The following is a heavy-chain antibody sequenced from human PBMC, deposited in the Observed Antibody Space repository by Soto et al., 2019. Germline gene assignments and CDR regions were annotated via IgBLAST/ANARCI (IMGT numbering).Heavy chain of an antibody. D-gene: IGHD5-12*01. CDR3: AREDDIVATIAAVGYGMDV. Sequence: TSVKVSCKASGVTFSSYALSWVRQAPGQGLEWMGGIIPIFGTANYAQKFQGRVTITADESTSTAYMELSSLRSEDTAVYYCAREDDIVATIAAVGYGMDVWGQGTTVTVSS. CDR1: GVTFSSYA. CDR2: IIPIFGTA. J-gene: IGHJ6*02. V-gene: IGHV1-69*13.